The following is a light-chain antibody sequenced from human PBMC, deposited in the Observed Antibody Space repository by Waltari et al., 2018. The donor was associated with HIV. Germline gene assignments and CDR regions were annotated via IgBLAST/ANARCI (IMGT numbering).Light chain of an antibody. CDR3: QQLNRNFALA. J-gene: IGKJ4*01. CDR2: SSS. Sequence: DIQLAQSPSLLPASVGDRVTITCRASQDIGRFIAWYQQVPGKAPKLLIYSSSTLHSGDPSRFSGNVSGTDFTLTVSGLQPEDFVTYYCQQLNRNFALAFGGGTKVEL. V-gene: IGKV1-9*01. CDR1: QDIGRF.